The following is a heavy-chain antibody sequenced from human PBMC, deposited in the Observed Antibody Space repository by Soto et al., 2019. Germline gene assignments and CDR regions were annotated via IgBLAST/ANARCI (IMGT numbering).Heavy chain of an antibody. CDR3: ARDQVTIFGVVPTGWFDP. Sequence: SETLSLTCTISGGSLSSNDYFWGWIRQPPGKELEWLGTIHYRGKISYSPSLKSRVTISVDTSENQFSLMLSSVTAADTAVYYCARDQVTIFGVVPTGWFDPWGQGTLVTVSS. J-gene: IGHJ5*02. CDR2: IHYRGKI. V-gene: IGHV4-39*07. D-gene: IGHD3-3*01. CDR1: GGSLSSNDYF.